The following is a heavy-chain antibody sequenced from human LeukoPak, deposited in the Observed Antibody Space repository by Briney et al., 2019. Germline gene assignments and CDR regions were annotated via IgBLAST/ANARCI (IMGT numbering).Heavy chain of an antibody. CDR3: ARDQVLKDYYGMDV. J-gene: IGHJ6*02. Sequence: GGSLRLSCAASGFTFSSYGMHWVRQAPGKGLEWVAVIWYDGSNKYYADSVKGRFTISRDNSKNTLYLQMNSLRAEDTAVYYCARDQVLKDYYGMDVWGQGTTVTVSS. CDR1: GFTFSSYG. V-gene: IGHV3-33*01. CDR2: IWYDGSNK. D-gene: IGHD4/OR15-4a*01.